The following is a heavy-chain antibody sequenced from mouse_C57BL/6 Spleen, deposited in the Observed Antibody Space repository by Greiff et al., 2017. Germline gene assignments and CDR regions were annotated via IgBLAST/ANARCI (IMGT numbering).Heavy chain of an antibody. D-gene: IGHD1-1*01. CDR2: IHPNSGST. Sequence: QVQLQQPGAELVKPGASVKLSCKASGYTFTSYWMHWVKQRPGQGLEWIGMIHPNSGSTNYNEKFKSKATLTVDKSSSTAYMQLSSLTCEDSAVYYCARDYYGGNYWFAYWGQGTLVTVSA. CDR1: GYTFTSYW. CDR3: ARDYYGGNYWFAY. V-gene: IGHV1-64*01. J-gene: IGHJ3*01.